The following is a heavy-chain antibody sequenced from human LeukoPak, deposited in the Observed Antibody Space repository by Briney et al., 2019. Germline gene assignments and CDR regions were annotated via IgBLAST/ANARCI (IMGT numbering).Heavy chain of an antibody. CDR2: MNPNSGNT. Sequence: ASVKVSCKASGYTFTSYDINWVRQATGQGLEWMGWMNPNSGNTGFAQKFQGRVTMTRTTSISAAYMELSSLRSEDTAVYYCARNDYGGHDAFDIWGQGTMVTVSS. V-gene: IGHV1-8*01. CDR3: ARNDYGGHDAFDI. J-gene: IGHJ3*02. D-gene: IGHD4-17*01. CDR1: GYTFTSYD.